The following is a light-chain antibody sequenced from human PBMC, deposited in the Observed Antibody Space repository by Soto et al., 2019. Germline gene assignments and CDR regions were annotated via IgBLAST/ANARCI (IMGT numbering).Light chain of an antibody. Sequence: EIVLTQSPGTLSLSPGEGANLACRASQTISSNFLAWYQQKPGQAPGLLIYGVSIRATGIPDRFSGSGSGTDFTLTISRLEPEDFAVYYCQQCGSSPWTFGQGTTVEIK. CDR1: QTISSNF. J-gene: IGKJ1*01. CDR3: QQCGSSPWT. CDR2: GVS. V-gene: IGKV3-20*01.